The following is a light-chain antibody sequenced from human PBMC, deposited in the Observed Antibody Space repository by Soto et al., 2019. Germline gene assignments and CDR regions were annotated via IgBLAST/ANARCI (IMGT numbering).Light chain of an antibody. J-gene: IGKJ1*01. Sequence: EIVLTQSPGTLSLSPGEGXTLSCRASQSVSSSYLAWYQQKPGQAPRLLIYGASSRATGIPDRFSGSGSGTDFTLTISRLEPEXFAVYYCQQYASSTGTFGQGTKVEIK. CDR1: QSVSSSY. V-gene: IGKV3-20*01. CDR2: GAS. CDR3: QQYASSTGT.